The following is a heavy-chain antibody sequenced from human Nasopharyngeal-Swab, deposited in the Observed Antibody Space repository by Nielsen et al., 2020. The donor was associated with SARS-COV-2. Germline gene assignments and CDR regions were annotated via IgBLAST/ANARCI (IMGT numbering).Heavy chain of an antibody. CDR3: ARLIRSQGYYYYMDV. V-gene: IGHV5-51*01. CDR1: GYSFTSYW. D-gene: IGHD3-16*01. J-gene: IGHJ6*03. Sequence: GESLKISCKASGYSFTSYWIGWVRQMPGKGLEWMGIIYPGYSDTRYSPSFQGQVTISADKSISTAYLQWSSLKASDTAMYYCARLIRSQGYYYYMDVWGKGTTVTVSS. CDR2: IYPGYSDT.